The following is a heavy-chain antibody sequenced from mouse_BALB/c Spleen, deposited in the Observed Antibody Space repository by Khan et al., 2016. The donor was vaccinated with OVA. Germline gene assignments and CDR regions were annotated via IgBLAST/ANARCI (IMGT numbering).Heavy chain of an antibody. CDR2: ISYSGST. CDR1: GYSITSGYV. V-gene: IGHV3-2*02. Sequence: VQLQQSGPGLVKPSQSLSLTCTVTGYSITSGYVWNWIRQFPGNKLELMGYISYSGSTNYNQSLKSRISITRDTSKNQFFLQLNSVTTEDTATYYCARTARIKYWGQGTTLTVSS. J-gene: IGHJ2*01. CDR3: ARTARIKY. D-gene: IGHD1-2*01.